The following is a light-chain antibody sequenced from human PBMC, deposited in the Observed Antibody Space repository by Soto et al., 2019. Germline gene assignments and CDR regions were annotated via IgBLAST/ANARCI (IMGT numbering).Light chain of an antibody. CDR1: TNDVGGYDY. CDR3: TSFTSRNIVI. J-gene: IGLJ2*01. CDR2: DVS. Sequence: QSVLTQPASVSGSPGQSISISCTGTTNDVGGYDYVSWYQQHPGEAPKLIIFDVSLRPSGVSIRFSGSKSGNTASLTISGLQTEDEADYYCTSFTSRNIVIFGGGTKLTVL. V-gene: IGLV2-14*03.